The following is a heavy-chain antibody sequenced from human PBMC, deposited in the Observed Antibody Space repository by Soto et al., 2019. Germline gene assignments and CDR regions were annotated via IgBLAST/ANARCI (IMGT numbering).Heavy chain of an antibody. CDR2: INHSGST. J-gene: IGHJ6*02. CDR1: GGSFSGYY. V-gene: IGHV4-34*01. D-gene: IGHD6-6*01. Sequence: SETLSLTCAVYGGSFSGYYWSWIRQPPGKGLEWIGEINHSGSTNYNPSLKSRVTISVDTSKNQFSLKLSSVTAADTAVYYCSIAAPGMDVWGQGTKVTVSS. CDR3: SIAAPGMDV.